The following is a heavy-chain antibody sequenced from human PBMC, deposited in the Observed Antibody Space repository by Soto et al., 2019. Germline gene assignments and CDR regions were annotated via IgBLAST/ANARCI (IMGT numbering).Heavy chain of an antibody. J-gene: IGHJ2*01. V-gene: IGHV4-34*01. CDR1: GGSFSGFY. CDR2: INHSGSS. CDR3: ARMAGPWYFDL. Sequence: SETLSLTCAVHGGSFSGFYWTWIRQPPGKGLEWIGEINHSGSSNYNPPFKSRVTMSLDTSRNQFSLSLNSVTAADTAVYYCARMAGPWYFDLWGRGTLVTVSS.